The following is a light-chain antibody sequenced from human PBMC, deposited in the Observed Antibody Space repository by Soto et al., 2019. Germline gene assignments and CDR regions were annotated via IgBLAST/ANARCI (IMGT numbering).Light chain of an antibody. V-gene: IGKV2-40*01. Sequence: EIVLTETPLSLPVTPGEPASISCRSSQSLFDRDDGNTDLDWYLQWTGQCPQLLIYTLSSRASLVPDRFSGTGSGTDFTLKISSLETEDIRVYYFMQRIKFPYTFDQGTKLQI. J-gene: IGKJ2*01. CDR1: QSLFDRDDGNTD. CDR2: TLS. CDR3: MQRIKFPYT.